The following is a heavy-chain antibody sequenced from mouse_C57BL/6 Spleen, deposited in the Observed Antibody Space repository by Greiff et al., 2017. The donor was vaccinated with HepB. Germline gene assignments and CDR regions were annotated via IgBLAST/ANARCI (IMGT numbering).Heavy chain of an antibody. CDR1: GYTFTDYN. CDR3: ARGGTTVVAKDYYAMDY. D-gene: IGHD1-1*01. CDR2: INPNNGGT. V-gene: IGHV1-18*01. J-gene: IGHJ4*01. Sequence: VQLQQSGPELVKPGASVKIPCKASGYTFTDYNMDWVKQSHGKSLEWIGDINPNNGGTIYNQKFKGKATLTVDQSSSTAYMELRSLTSEDTAVYYCARGGTTVVAKDYYAMDYWGQGTSVTVSS.